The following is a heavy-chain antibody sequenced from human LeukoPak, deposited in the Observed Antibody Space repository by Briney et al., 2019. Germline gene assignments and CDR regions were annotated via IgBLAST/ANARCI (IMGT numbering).Heavy chain of an antibody. D-gene: IGHD2/OR15-2a*01. V-gene: IGHV3-30*02. Sequence: GGSLRLSCAASGFTFSSDGMHWVRQAPGRGLEWVALIKPDGSNKYYADSVKGRFTISRDNSKNTLHLQMNSLRAEDTAVYYCARSRAFEYWGQGTLVTVSS. CDR3: ARSRAFEY. CDR1: GFTFSSDG. CDR2: IKPDGSNK. J-gene: IGHJ4*02.